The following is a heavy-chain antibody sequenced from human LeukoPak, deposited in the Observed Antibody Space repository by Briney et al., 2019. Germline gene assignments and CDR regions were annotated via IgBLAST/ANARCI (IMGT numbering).Heavy chain of an antibody. Sequence: SETLSLTCAVYGGSFSGYYWSWIRQPPGKGLEWIGYIYYSGSTYYNPSLKSRVTISVDTSKNQFSLKLSSVTAADTAVYYCARSRKRVFFDPWGQGTLVTVSS. CDR1: GGSFSGYY. CDR3: ARSRKRVFFDP. J-gene: IGHJ5*02. CDR2: IYYSGST. V-gene: IGHV4-34*01.